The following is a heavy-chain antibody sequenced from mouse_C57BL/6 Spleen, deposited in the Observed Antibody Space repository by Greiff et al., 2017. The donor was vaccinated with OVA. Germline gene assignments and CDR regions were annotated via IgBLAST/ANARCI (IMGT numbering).Heavy chain of an antibody. CDR1: GYTFTSYW. J-gene: IGHJ2*01. D-gene: IGHD1-1*01. CDR3: ARGGRVNYGSPFDY. V-gene: IGHV1-72*01. CDR2: IDPNSGGT. Sequence: QVQLKQSGAELVKPGASVKLSCKASGYTFTSYWMHWVKQRPGRGLEWIGRIDPNSGGTTYNEKFKSKATLTVDKPSSTAYMQLSSLTSGDSAVYYCARGGRVNYGSPFDYWGQGTTRTVSS.